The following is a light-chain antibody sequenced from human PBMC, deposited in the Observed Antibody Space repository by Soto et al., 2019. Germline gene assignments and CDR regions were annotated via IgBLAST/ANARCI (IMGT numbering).Light chain of an antibody. CDR1: QSVSSSY. CDR3: QQYGSSPPMYT. J-gene: IGKJ2*01. V-gene: IGKV3-20*01. Sequence: EIVLTQSPGTLSLSPGERATLSCRASQSVSSSYLAWYQQKPGQAPRLLIYGASSRATGIPDRFSGSGSGTDFTLTISRLEPEDFAAYHCQQYGSSPPMYTFGQGTKLEIK. CDR2: GAS.